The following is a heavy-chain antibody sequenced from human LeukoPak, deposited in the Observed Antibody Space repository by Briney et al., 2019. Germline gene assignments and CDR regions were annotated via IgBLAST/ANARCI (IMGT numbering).Heavy chain of an antibody. CDR1: GFTFSSYA. D-gene: IGHD6-6*01. V-gene: IGHV3-23*01. J-gene: IGHJ4*02. CDR2: ISGSGGST. CDR3: AKDWAVGSSYFDD. Sequence: GGSLRLSCAPSGFTFSSYAMSWVRQAPGKGLEWVSAISGSGGSTYYADSVKGRFTISRDNSKNTLYLQTNSLRAEDTAVYYCAKDWAVGSSYFDDWGQGTLVTVPS.